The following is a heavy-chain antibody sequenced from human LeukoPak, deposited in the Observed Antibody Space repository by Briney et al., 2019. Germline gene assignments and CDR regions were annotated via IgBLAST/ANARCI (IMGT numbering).Heavy chain of an antibody. CDR3: ARSYYDSSGYYYDHY. CDR1: GGSISSYY. D-gene: IGHD3-22*01. J-gene: IGHJ4*02. V-gene: IGHV4-4*07. Sequence: PSETLSLTCTVSGGSISSYYWSWVRQPAGKGLEWIGRIYTSGSTNYNPSLTSRGTMSVDTSKNQFSLKLSSVTAADTAVYYCARSYYDSSGYYYDHYWGQGTLVTVSS. CDR2: IYTSGST.